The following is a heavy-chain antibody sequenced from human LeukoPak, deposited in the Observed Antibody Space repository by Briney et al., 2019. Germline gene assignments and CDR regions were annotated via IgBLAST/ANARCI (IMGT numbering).Heavy chain of an antibody. CDR3: ARVGTTLRFNWSDP. CDR2: INHSGST. J-gene: IGHJ5*02. V-gene: IGHV4-34*01. CDR1: GGSFSGYY. Sequence: KPSETLSLTCAVYGGSFSGYYWSWIRQPPGKGLEWIGEINHSGSTNYNPSLKSRVTISVDTSKNQFSLKLSSVTAADTAVYYCARVGTTLRFNWSDPWGQGTLVTVSS. D-gene: IGHD3-3*01.